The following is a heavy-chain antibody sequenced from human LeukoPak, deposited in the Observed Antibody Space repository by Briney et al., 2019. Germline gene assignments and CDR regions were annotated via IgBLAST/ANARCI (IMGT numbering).Heavy chain of an antibody. J-gene: IGHJ5*02. CDR1: GYTFTGYY. V-gene: IGHV1-2*02. Sequence: ASAKVSCKASGYTFTGYYMHWVRQAPGQGLEWMGWINPNSGGTNYAQKFQGRVTMTRDTSISTAYMELSRLRSDDTAVYYCAREAVTIFGLVRTQTPKGPHRFDPWGQGTLVTVSS. CDR2: INPNSGGT. D-gene: IGHD3-3*01. CDR3: AREAVTIFGLVRTQTPKGPHRFDP.